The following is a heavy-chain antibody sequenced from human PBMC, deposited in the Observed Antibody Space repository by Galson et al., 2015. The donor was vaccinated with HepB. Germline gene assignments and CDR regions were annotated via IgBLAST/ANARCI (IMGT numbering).Heavy chain of an antibody. D-gene: IGHD2-2*01. CDR3: ARPRYCSSATCTAAFDS. J-gene: IGHJ4*02. CDR2: IYYGGSGTT. CDR1: GGSIVSSSHY. V-gene: IGHV4-39*01. Sequence: ETLSLTCTVSGGSIVSSSHYWGWIRQPPGQGLEWIGRIYYGGSGTTLYNPSLKSRVTISVAPTRNQFSLELRLVTAADTAVYYCARPRYCSSATCTAAFDSWGQGTLVTVSS.